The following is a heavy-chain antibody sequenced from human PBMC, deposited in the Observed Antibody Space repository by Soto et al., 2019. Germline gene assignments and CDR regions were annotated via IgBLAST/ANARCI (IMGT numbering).Heavy chain of an antibody. Sequence: QVVLVQSGAEVKKPGDSEKVSCKSSGYKFTNYYIHWVRQAPGQGPAWMGWVTPKRCEAIYAPKSQGWVTMTRYMPTTTPYLGVDTFKPGDTAVYFCARDPGLPGQYWYVDHWGRGTLASVSS. J-gene: IGHJ2*01. CDR3: ARDPGLPGQYWYVDH. CDR2: VTPKRCEA. CDR1: GYKFTNYY. V-gene: IGHV1-2*04.